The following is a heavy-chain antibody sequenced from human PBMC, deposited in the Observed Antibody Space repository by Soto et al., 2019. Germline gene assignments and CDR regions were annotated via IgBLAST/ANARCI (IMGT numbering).Heavy chain of an antibody. Sequence: QVQLQESGPGLVKPSGTLSLTCAVSGGSISSSNWWRWVRQPPGKGLEWIGEIYHSGSTNYNPSLKSRVTISVDKSKNQFSLKLSSVTAADTAVYYCARGPRYCSSTSCSANYGMDVWGQGTTVTVSS. J-gene: IGHJ6*02. CDR3: ARGPRYCSSTSCSANYGMDV. CDR2: IYHSGST. D-gene: IGHD2-2*01. CDR1: GGSISSSNW. V-gene: IGHV4-4*02.